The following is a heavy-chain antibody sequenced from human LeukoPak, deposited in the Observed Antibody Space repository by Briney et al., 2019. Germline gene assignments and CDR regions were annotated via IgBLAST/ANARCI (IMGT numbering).Heavy chain of an antibody. D-gene: IGHD3-10*01. CDR1: GGTFSSYA. CDR3: ASQIHYYGSGSYGY. Sequence: GASVKVSCKASGGTFSSYAISWVRQAPGQGLEWIGRIIPILGIANYAQKFQGRVTITADKSTSTAYMELSSLRSEDTAVYYCASQIHYYGSGSYGYWGQRAPVTVSS. V-gene: IGHV1-69*04. CDR2: IIPILGIA. J-gene: IGHJ4*02.